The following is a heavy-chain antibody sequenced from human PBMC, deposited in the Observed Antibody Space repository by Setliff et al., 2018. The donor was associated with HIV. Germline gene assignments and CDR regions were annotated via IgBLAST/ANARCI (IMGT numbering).Heavy chain of an antibody. CDR2: ISSSRNTI. CDR3: GRDRIWQQSDH. CDR1: GFTFSDYY. V-gene: IGHV3-11*04. J-gene: IGHJ4*02. Sequence: GGSLRLSCAASGFTFSDYYMSWIRQAPGKGLEWVSYISSSRNTIYYADSVKGRLTISRDNAKNSLYLQMNSLRAEDTAVYYCGRDRIWQQSDHWGQGTLVTVSS. D-gene: IGHD6-13*01.